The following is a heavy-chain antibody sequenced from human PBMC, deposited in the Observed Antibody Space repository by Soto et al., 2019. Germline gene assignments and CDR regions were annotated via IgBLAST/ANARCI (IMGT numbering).Heavy chain of an antibody. CDR1: GYTFTSYG. D-gene: IGHD3-22*01. V-gene: IGHV1-18*01. Sequence: ASVKLSCTASGYTFTSYGISLVRQAPGQGLEWMGWISAYNGNTNYAQKLQGRVTMTTDTSTSTAYMELRSLRSDDTAVYYCARDSYDSSGYLYSYYYYGMDVWGQGTTVTVSS. J-gene: IGHJ6*02. CDR2: ISAYNGNT. CDR3: ARDSYDSSGYLYSYYYYGMDV.